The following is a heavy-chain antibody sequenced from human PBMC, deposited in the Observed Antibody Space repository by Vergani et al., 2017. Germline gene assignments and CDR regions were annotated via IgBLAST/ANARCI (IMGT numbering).Heavy chain of an antibody. CDR2: VDPEDGET. J-gene: IGHJ6*02. D-gene: IGHD4-17*01. V-gene: IGHV1-69-2*01. CDR1: GYTFTDHY. CDR3: ATPQTVTTGGMEV. Sequence: EVQLVQSGAEVKKPGATMKISCKVSGYTFTDHYMHWVKQAPGKGLEWMGLVDPEDGETIYAEKFKGRVTIAADTSTDTAHVELSSLRSEDTAVYYCATPQTVTTGGMEVWGQGTTVIVS.